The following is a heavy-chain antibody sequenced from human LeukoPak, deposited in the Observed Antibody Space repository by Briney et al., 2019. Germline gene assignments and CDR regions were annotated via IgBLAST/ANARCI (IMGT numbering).Heavy chain of an antibody. D-gene: IGHD4-17*01. Sequence: SVKVSCKASGGTFSSYAISWVRQAPGQGLEWMGRIIPIFGTANYAQKFQGRVTITTDESTSTAYMELSSLRSEDTAVYYCARGHGDHEVYFDYWGEGTLVTVST. CDR2: IIPIFGTA. CDR3: ARGHGDHEVYFDY. J-gene: IGHJ4*02. V-gene: IGHV1-69*05. CDR1: GGTFSSYA.